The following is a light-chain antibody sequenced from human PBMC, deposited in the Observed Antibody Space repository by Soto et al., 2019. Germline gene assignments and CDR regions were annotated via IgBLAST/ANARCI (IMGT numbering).Light chain of an antibody. J-gene: IGKJ1*01. Sequence: EIVMTQSPATLSVSPGERATLPCRASQSVSSSLAWYQQKPGQAPRLLIYDASTRATGIPARFSGSGSGTEFTLTISSLQSEDFVVYYCQQYNNWPLTFGQGTKVEIK. CDR3: QQYNNWPLT. CDR2: DAS. V-gene: IGKV3-15*01. CDR1: QSVSSS.